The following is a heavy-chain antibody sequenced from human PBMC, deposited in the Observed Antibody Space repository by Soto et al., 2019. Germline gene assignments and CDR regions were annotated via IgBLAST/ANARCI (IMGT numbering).Heavy chain of an antibody. V-gene: IGHV2-5*02. CDR3: AHTRGLHFDY. CDR2: IYWDDDK. D-gene: IGHD1-26*01. J-gene: IGHJ4*02. CDR1: GFSVSTSGVG. Sequence: SGLTLVNPTQTLTLTCTFSGFSVSTSGVGVGCIRQPPGKALEWLALIYWDDDKRFSPSLKSRLIITKDTSKNQVVLTMTNMDPVDTDTYYCAHTRGLHFDYWGQGTLVNVSS.